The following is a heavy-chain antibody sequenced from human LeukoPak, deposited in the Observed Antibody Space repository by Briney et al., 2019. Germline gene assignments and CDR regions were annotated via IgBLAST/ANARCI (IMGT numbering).Heavy chain of an antibody. CDR2: ISYDGSNK. CDR3: AKDYYSGSSHDAFDI. V-gene: IGHV3-30*18. D-gene: IGHD1-26*01. Sequence: GGSLRLSCAASGFTFSSYGMHWVRQAPGKGLEWVAVISYDGSNKYYADSVKGRFTISRDNSKNTLYLQMNSLRAEDTAVYYCAKDYYSGSSHDAFDIWGQGTMVTVSS. J-gene: IGHJ3*02. CDR1: GFTFSSYG.